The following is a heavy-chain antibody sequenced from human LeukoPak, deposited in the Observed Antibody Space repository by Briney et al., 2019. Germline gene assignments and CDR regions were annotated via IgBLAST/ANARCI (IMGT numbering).Heavy chain of an antibody. D-gene: IGHD5-18*01. CDR3: ARDFRSGYSYGAFDFDY. Sequence: GGSLRLSCAASGFTFSSYAMNWVRQARGKGLEWVSSISSSSSYIYYADSVKGRFTISRDNAKNSLYLQMNSLRAEDTAVYYCARDFRSGYSYGAFDFDYWGQGTLVTVSS. V-gene: IGHV3-21*01. CDR1: GFTFSSYA. CDR2: ISSSSSYI. J-gene: IGHJ4*02.